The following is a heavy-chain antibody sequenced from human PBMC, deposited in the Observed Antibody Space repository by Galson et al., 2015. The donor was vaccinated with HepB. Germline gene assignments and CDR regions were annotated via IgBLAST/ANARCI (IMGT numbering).Heavy chain of an antibody. D-gene: IGHD1-26*01. Sequence: SVKVSCKASGGTFSSYAISWVRQAPGQGLEWMGGIIPIFGTANYAQKFQGRVTITADESTSTAYMELSSLRSEDTAVYYCARGRWDSPLYYYYYGMDVWGQGTTVTVSS. V-gene: IGHV1-69*13. CDR3: ARGRWDSPLYYYYYGMDV. CDR2: IIPIFGTA. CDR1: GGTFSSYA. J-gene: IGHJ6*02.